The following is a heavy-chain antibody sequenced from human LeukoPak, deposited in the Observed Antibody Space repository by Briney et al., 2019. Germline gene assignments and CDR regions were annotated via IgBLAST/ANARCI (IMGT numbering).Heavy chain of an antibody. CDR2: IYYSGST. D-gene: IGHD2/OR15-2a*01. Sequence: SETLSLTCTVSGGSISSYYWSWTRQPPGKGLEWIGYIYYSGSTNYNPSLKSRVTISVDTSKNQFSLKLSSVTAADTAVYYCARLVGLRLSYFDYWGQGTLVTVSS. CDR1: GGSISSYY. J-gene: IGHJ4*02. CDR3: ARLVGLRLSYFDY. V-gene: IGHV4-59*08.